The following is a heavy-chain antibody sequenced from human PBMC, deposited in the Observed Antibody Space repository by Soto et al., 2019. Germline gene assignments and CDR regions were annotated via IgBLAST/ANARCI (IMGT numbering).Heavy chain of an antibody. V-gene: IGHV3-30*18. D-gene: IGHD3-3*01. J-gene: IGHJ4*02. CDR3: AKEPRKGVFWRGN. CDR2: ISYDGSPK. Sequence: QVHLVESGGGPVQPGRSLRLSCEASGFTFSSFGMVWVRQAPGKGLECVAIISYDGSPKYYGDSVKGRFTISRDNPKNTLYIQMNNLRPEDTAVYFCAKEPRKGVFWRGNWGQGTVVTVSS. CDR1: GFTFSSFG.